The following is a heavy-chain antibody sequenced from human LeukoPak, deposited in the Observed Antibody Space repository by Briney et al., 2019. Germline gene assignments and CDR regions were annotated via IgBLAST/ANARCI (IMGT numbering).Heavy chain of an antibody. V-gene: IGHV4-31*03. D-gene: IGHD3-16*01. CDR1: GGSISSGGYY. J-gene: IGHJ6*02. CDR3: ARDDRVGASPYYYYGMDV. CDR2: IYYSGST. Sequence: SQTLSLTCTVSGGSISSGGYYWSWIRQHPGKGLEWIGYIYYSGSTYYNPSLKSRVTISVDTSKNQFSLKLSSVTAADTAVYYCARDDRVGASPYYYYGMDVWGQGTTVTVSS.